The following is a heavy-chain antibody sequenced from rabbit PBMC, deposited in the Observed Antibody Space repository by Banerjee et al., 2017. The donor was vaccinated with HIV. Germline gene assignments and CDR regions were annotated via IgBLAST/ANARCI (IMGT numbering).Heavy chain of an antibody. D-gene: IGHD2-1*01. CDR2: IYSGSSGST. V-gene: IGHV1S40*01. Sequence: WVRQAPGKGLEWIACIYSGSSGSTYYASWAKGRFTISKTSSTTVTLQMTSLTAADTATYFCARRLYGDVRHYDLWGPGTLVTVS. CDR3: ARRLYGDVRHYDL. J-gene: IGHJ4*01.